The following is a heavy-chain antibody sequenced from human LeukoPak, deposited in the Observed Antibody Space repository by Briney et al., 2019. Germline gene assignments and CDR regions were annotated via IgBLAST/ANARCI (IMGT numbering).Heavy chain of an antibody. CDR1: GGSISSYD. CDR3: GRGLVQGTLVFDY. Sequence: PSETLSLTCTVSGGSISSYDWSWIRQPPGKGLEWIGYIYYSGSTNYNPSLKSRVTISVDTSKNQFSLKLSSVTAADTAVYYCGRGLVQGTLVFDYWGQGTLVTVSS. D-gene: IGHD3-10*01. V-gene: IGHV4-59*01. J-gene: IGHJ4*02. CDR2: IYYSGST.